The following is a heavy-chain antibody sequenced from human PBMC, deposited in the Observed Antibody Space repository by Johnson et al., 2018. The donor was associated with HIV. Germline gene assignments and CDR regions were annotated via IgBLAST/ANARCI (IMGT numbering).Heavy chain of an antibody. CDR3: ARDIFYTDTAFDI. J-gene: IGHJ3*02. CDR1: GFTFSSYA. Sequence: VLLVESGGGLVQPGGSLRLSCAASGFTFSSYAMSWVRQAPGKGLEWVSGINWNGGSTGYADSVKGRFTISRDNAKNSLYLQMNSLRAEDTALYYCARDIFYTDTAFDIWGQGTMVTVSS. CDR2: INWNGGST. V-gene: IGHV3-20*04.